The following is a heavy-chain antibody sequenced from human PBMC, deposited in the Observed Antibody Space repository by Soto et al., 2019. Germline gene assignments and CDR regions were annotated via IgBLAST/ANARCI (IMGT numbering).Heavy chain of an antibody. CDR2: MLYSGLT. D-gene: IGHD2-15*01. J-gene: IGHJ6*02. Sequence: SETLSLTCSVSGYSVSSSDCYWAWIRQPPGKGLEWIGSMLYSGLTYYNPSLKSRVTLSVDTSKNQFSVRLNSVTASDTAVYYCAPLSVSLSGPYGIHVWGQGTTVTVSS. V-gene: IGHV4-39*01. CDR1: GYSVSSSDCY. CDR3: APLSVSLSGPYGIHV.